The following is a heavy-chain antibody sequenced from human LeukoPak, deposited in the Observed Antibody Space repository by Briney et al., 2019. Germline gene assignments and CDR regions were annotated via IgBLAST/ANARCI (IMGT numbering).Heavy chain of an antibody. J-gene: IGHJ5*02. V-gene: IGHV1-46*01. CDR3: ARGITGTTDWFDP. D-gene: IGHD1-7*01. CDR2: INPSGGST. CDR1: GYTFTSYY. Sequence: ASVKVSCKASGYTFTSYYMHWVRQAPGQGLEWMGIINPSGGSTSYAQKFQRRVTMTRDMSTSTVYMELSSLRSEDTAVYYCARGITGTTDWFDPWGQGTLVTVSS.